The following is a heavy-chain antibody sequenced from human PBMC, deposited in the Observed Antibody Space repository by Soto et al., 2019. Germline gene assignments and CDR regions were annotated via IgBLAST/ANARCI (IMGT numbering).Heavy chain of an antibody. D-gene: IGHD2-2*01. V-gene: IGHV3-7*01. CDR2: INQDGSEK. J-gene: IGHJ4*02. CDR1: VFTFSSQW. CDR3: SPALNY. Sequence: GGSLRLSCAASVFTFSSQWMDWVRQAPGKGLEWVANINQDGSEKHYVDSVKGRFTISRDNAKNSLYLQMNSLTAEDSALYYCSPALNYWGQGTLVTVSS.